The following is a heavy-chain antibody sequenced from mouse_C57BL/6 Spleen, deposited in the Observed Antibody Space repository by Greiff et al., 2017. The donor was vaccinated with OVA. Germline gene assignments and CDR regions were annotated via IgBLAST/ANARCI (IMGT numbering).Heavy chain of an antibody. CDR3: ARGDLYAMDY. CDR2: IDPGDGDT. CDR1: GYAFSGSW. D-gene: IGHD2-13*01. V-gene: IGHV1-82*01. J-gene: IGHJ4*01. Sequence: VQLQQSGPELVKPGASVKISCKASGYAFSGSWMNWVKQRPGKGLEWIGRIDPGDGDTKYNGKFQGKATLTADKSSSTAYMQLSSLTSEDSAVYFCARGDLYAMDYWGQGTSVTVSS.